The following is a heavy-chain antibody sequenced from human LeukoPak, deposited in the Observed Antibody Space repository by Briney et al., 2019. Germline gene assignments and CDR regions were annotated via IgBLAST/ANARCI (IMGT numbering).Heavy chain of an antibody. CDR1: GFRFTSFG. J-gene: IGHJ5*02. CDR2: ISNYLGVT. Sequence: ASVKVSCKASGFRFTSFGVSWVRQARGQGLDWMGWISNYLGVTHYAEKFEDRVTMTIDTSTATAYMELRSLRYDDTAIYYCARDSDYSGNGNGDWFDPWGQGTVVTVSS. D-gene: IGHD4-11*01. V-gene: IGHV1-18*04. CDR3: ARDSDYSGNGNGDWFDP.